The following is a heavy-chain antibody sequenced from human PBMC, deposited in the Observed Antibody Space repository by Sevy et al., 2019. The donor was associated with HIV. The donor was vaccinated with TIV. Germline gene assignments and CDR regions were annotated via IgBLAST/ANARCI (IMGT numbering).Heavy chain of an antibody. J-gene: IGHJ6*03. V-gene: IGHV3-11*04. CDR3: ARGGQYQLPRYYYYRDV. CDR2: ISSSGSTI. CDR1: GFTFSDYY. Sequence: GGSLRLSCAASGFTFSDYYMSWIRQAPGKGLEWVSYISSSGSTIYYADSVKGRFTISRDNAKNLRYLQMISLRAEDTAVYYCARGGQYQLPRYYYYRDVWGKGTTVTVSS. D-gene: IGHD2-2*01.